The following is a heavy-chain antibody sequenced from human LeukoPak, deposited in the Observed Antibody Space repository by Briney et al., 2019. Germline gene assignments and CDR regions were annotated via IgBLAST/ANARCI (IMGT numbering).Heavy chain of an antibody. CDR1: GYTFTSDY. CDR2: INPKTGNA. V-gene: IGHV1-46*01. D-gene: IGHD6-19*01. CDR3: ARGSTGCQY. Sequence: ASVNVSCKASGYTFTSDYIHMVRQAPGPGLEWMGLINPKTGNAPYAQQFQGRVTMTRDTSTSTVYMELTSLRSEDTAVYYCARGSTGCQYWGQGTLVTVSS. J-gene: IGHJ1*01.